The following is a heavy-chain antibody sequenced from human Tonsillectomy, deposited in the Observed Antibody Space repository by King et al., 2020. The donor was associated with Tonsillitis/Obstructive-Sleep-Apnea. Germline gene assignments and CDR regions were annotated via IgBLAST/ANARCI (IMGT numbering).Heavy chain of an antibody. CDR2: INCNGDST. J-gene: IGHJ4*02. Sequence: VQLVESGGGVVRPGGSLRLSCAASGFTFDDYGMSWVRQVPGKGLEWVSGINCNGDSTSYADSVKGRFAIFRDNTKSSLYLQMNSLRAEDTAFYYCARNFGDPDYWGQGTLVTVSS. V-gene: IGHV3-20*04. CDR1: GFTFDDYG. CDR3: ARNFGDPDY. D-gene: IGHD4-17*01.